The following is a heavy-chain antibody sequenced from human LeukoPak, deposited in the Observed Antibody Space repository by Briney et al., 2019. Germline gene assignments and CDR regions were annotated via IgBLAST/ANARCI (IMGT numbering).Heavy chain of an antibody. CDR3: VRGIDTTGYFNY. D-gene: IGHD3-22*01. Sequence: GASVKVSCTASGYTFDTYAMNWVRQAPGQGLEWMGWINTNTGSPTYSQGLTGRFVSSLDASVSTAFLQINSLKAEDTALYYCVRGIDTTGYFNYWGQGTLVTVSS. V-gene: IGHV7-4-1*02. CDR2: INTNTGSP. CDR1: GYTFDTYA. J-gene: IGHJ4*02.